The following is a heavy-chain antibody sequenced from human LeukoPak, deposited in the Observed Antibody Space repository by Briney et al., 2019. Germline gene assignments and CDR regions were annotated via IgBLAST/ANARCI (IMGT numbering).Heavy chain of an antibody. CDR3: ARVMIAAAGPFDY. CDR2: IYYSGSA. D-gene: IGHD6-13*01. Sequence: SETLSLTCTVSGGSISSGGYYWSWIRQHPGKGLEWIGYIYYSGSAYYNPSLKSRVTMSVDTSENQFSLKPSSVTAADTAVYYCARVMIAAAGPFDYWGQGTLVTVSS. CDR1: GGSISSGGYY. V-gene: IGHV4-31*03. J-gene: IGHJ4*02.